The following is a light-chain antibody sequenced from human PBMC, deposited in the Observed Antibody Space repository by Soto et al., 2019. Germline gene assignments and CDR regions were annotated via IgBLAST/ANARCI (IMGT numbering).Light chain of an antibody. V-gene: IGLV2-14*01. Sequence: QSVLTQPASVSGSPGQSITISCTGTSSDIGNYNYVSWYQQHPGKAPKLMIYDVSNRPSGVSKRFSGSKSGYAASLTISGLQAEDEADYYCSSFTSSETYVFGTGNKVTVL. J-gene: IGLJ1*01. CDR1: SSDIGNYNY. CDR3: SSFTSSETYV. CDR2: DVS.